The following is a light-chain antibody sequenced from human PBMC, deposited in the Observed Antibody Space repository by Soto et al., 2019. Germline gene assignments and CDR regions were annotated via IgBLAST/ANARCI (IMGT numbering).Light chain of an antibody. Sequence: EVVLTQSPGPLSLSPGERATLSCRASQSVSNNYLAWYQQKPGQAPRLLIYGASNRATGIPDRFSSSGSGTDFTLTISILEPEDVAVYYYQQYGSSGTFGQGTKVDIK. V-gene: IGKV3-20*01. CDR2: GAS. CDR3: QQYGSSGT. CDR1: QSVSNNY. J-gene: IGKJ1*01.